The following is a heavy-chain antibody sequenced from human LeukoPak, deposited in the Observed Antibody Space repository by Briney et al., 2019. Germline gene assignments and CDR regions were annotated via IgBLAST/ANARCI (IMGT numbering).Heavy chain of an antibody. CDR3: ARGLMIVVDYYYYYYMDV. CDR1: GGSISSYY. D-gene: IGHD3-22*01. CDR2: IYTSGST. J-gene: IGHJ6*03. Sequence: SETLSLTCTVSGGSISSYYWSWIRQPAGKGLEWIGRIYTSGSTDYNPSLKSRVTISVDKSKNQFSLKLSSVTAADTAVYYCARGLMIVVDYYYYYYMDVWGKGTTVTVSS. V-gene: IGHV4-4*07.